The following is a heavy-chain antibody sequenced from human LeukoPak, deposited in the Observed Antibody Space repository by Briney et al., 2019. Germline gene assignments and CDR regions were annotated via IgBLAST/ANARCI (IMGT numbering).Heavy chain of an antibody. D-gene: IGHD1-26*01. V-gene: IGHV3-21*01. CDR1: GFTFSSYE. CDR2: ISTSSTYI. J-gene: IGHJ4*02. Sequence: PGGSLRLSCAASGFTFSSYEMNWVRQAPGKGLEWVSSISTSSTYIYYADSVKGRFTISRDNAKNSLYLQMNSLRAEDTAVYYCARGAAGYVGASSFDYWGQGTLVTVSS. CDR3: ARGAAGYVGASSFDY.